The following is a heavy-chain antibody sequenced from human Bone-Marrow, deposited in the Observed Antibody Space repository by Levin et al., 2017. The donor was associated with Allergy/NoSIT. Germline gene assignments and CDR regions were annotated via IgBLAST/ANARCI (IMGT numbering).Heavy chain of an antibody. V-gene: IGHV4-30-4*01. D-gene: IGHD2-2*01. CDR1: GGSISSGDYY. Sequence: SQTLSLTCTVSGGSISSGDYYWSWIRQPPGKGLEWIGYIYYSGSTYYNPSLKSRVTISVDTSKNQFSLKLSSVTAADTAVYYCAREIVVPAAHREGYYYYYGMDVWGQGTTVTVSS. CDR3: AREIVVPAAHREGYYYYYGMDV. CDR2: IYYSGST. J-gene: IGHJ6*02.